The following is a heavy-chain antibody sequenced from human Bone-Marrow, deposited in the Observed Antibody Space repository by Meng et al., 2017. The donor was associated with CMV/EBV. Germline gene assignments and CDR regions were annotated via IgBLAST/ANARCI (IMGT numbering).Heavy chain of an antibody. Sequence: GESLKISCAASGFTFSSYSMNWVRQAPGKGLEWVSYISSSSSTIYYADSVKGRFTISRDNAKNSLYLQMNSLRAEDTAVYYCARGYCSSTSCYWGVYYYYYYGMDVWGQGTTVTVSS. J-gene: IGHJ6*02. D-gene: IGHD2-2*01. CDR3: ARGYCSSTSCYWGVYYYYYYGMDV. V-gene: IGHV3-48*04. CDR1: GFTFSSYS. CDR2: ISSSSSTI.